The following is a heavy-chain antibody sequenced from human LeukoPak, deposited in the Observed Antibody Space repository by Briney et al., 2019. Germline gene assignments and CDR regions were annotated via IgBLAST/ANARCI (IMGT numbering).Heavy chain of an antibody. V-gene: IGHV3-7*01. J-gene: IGHJ4*02. CDR3: AREGNYGDYDYY. CDR1: GFTFSSYW. CDR2: IKQDGSEK. D-gene: IGHD4-17*01. Sequence: GGSLRLSCAASGFTFSSYWVSWVRQAPGKGLEWVANIKQDGSEKYYVDSVKGRFTISRDNAKNSLYLQMNSLRAEDTAVYFCAREGNYGDYDYYWGQGTLVTVSS.